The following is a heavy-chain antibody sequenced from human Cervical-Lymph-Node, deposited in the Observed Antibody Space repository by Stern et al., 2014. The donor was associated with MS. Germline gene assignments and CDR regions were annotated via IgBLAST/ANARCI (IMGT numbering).Heavy chain of an antibody. V-gene: IGHV5-51*01. Sequence: EVQLVQSGAEVKKPGESLKISCKLSGYSFTIYYIAWVRQMPGKGLEWMGVICPYDSDTTYSPSFQGQVTISADKSITTACLQWSSLRASDTAMYYCARHVQGFDYWGQGTLVTVSS. CDR1: GYSFTIYY. CDR3: ARHVQGFDY. CDR2: ICPYDSDT. J-gene: IGHJ4*02.